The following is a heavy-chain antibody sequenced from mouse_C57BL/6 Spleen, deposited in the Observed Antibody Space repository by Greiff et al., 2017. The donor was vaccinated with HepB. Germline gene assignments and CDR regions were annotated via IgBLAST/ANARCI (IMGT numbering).Heavy chain of an antibody. J-gene: IGHJ1*03. Sequence: EVQVVESGPGLVKPSQSLSLTCSVTGYSITSGYYWNWIRQFPGNKLEWMGYISYDGSNNYNPSLKNRISITRDTSKNQFFLKLNSVTTEDTATYYCARWLASYWYFDVWGTGTTVTVSS. V-gene: IGHV3-6*01. D-gene: IGHD6-1*01. CDR1: GYSITSGYY. CDR3: ARWLASYWYFDV. CDR2: ISYDGSN.